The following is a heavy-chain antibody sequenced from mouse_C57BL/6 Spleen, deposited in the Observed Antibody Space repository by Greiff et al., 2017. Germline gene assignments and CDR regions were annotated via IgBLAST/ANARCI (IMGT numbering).Heavy chain of an antibody. J-gene: IGHJ2*01. CDR1: GYTFTDYN. D-gene: IGHD2-2*01. V-gene: IGHV1-22*01. Sequence: EVKLMESGPELVKPGASVKMSCKASGYTFTDYNMHWVKQSHGKSLEWIGYINPNNGGTSYNQKFKGKATLTVNKSSSTAYMELRSLTSEDSAVYYCAKYGYAYFDYWGQGTTLTVSS. CDR3: AKYGYAYFDY. CDR2: INPNNGGT.